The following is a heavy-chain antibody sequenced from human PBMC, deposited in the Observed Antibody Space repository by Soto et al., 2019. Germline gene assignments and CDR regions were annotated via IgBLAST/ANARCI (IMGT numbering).Heavy chain of an antibody. D-gene: IGHD6-13*01. CDR3: AKARSSWGYSLDY. CDR2: ISGSGGST. Sequence: EVRLLESGGGLVQPGGSLRVSGAASGFTFSSYALNWVRQAPGKGLEWVSNISGSGGSTDYADSVKGRFTISRDNSKNTVDLQMNSLRAEDTAVYYCAKARSSWGYSLDYWGQGTLVTVSS. CDR1: GFTFSSYA. V-gene: IGHV3-23*01. J-gene: IGHJ4*02.